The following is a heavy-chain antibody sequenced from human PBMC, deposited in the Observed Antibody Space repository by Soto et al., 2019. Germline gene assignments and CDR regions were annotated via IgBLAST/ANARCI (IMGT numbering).Heavy chain of an antibody. Sequence: EASVKVSCKASGGTFSSYAISWVRQAPGQGLEWMGGIIPIFGTANYAQKFQGRVTITADESTSTAYMELSSLRSEDTAVYYCARVEEAFCTNGVCYAGFYYWGQGTLVTVSS. V-gene: IGHV1-69*13. CDR3: ARVEEAFCTNGVCYAGFYY. D-gene: IGHD2-8*01. CDR1: GGTFSSYA. J-gene: IGHJ4*02. CDR2: IIPIFGTA.